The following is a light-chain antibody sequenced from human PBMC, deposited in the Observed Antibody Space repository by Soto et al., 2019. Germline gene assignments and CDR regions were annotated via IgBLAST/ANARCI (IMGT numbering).Light chain of an antibody. V-gene: IGLV2-23*01. CDR2: EGT. CDR1: SSDVGTFNL. Sequence: QSALTQPASVSGFLGQSITMSCTGSSSDVGTFNLVSWFQQHPGKAPKLLIFEGTKRPSGVSDRFSGSKSGNTASLTISGLQDEDEADYHCCSYAGTRTSWVFGTGTKLTVL. J-gene: IGLJ1*01. CDR3: CSYAGTRTSWV.